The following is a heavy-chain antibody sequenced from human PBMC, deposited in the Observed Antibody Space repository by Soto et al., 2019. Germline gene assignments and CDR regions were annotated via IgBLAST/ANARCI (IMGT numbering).Heavy chain of an antibody. CDR2: INHSGST. J-gene: IGHJ3*02. D-gene: IGHD2-2*01. CDR3: ARGGVVVVPAAIRHDAFDI. V-gene: IGHV4-34*01. Sequence: SETLCLTCAVYGGSFSGYYWSWIRQPPGKGLEWIGEINHSGSTNYNPSLKSRVTISVDTSKNQFSLKLSSVTAADTAVYYCARGGVVVVPAAIRHDAFDIWGQGTMVTVSS. CDR1: GGSFSGYY.